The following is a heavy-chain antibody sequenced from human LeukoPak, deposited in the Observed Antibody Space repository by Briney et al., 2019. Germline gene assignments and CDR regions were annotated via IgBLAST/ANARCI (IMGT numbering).Heavy chain of an antibody. V-gene: IGHV1-69*05. D-gene: IGHD3-16*01. CDR3: ARDLGSWFDP. CDR2: IIPIFGTA. J-gene: IGHJ5*02. Sequence: SVKVSCKSSGGTFSSYAISWVRQAPGQGLEWMGGIIPIFGTANYAQKFQGRVTITTDESTSTAYMELSSLRSEDTAVYYCARDLGSWFDPWGQGTLVTVSS. CDR1: GGTFSSYA.